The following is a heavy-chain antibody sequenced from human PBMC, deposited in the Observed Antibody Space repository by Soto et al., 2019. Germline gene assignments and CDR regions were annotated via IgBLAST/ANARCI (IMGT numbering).Heavy chain of an antibody. Sequence: GASVKVSCKASGYTFTSYYMHWVRQAPGQGLEWMGIINPSGGSTSYAQKFQGRVTMTRDTSTSTVYMELSSLRSEDTAVYYCARDVLLWFGEFLDYYYYGMDVWGQGTTVTVSS. CDR1: GYTFTSYY. V-gene: IGHV1-46*01. CDR3: ARDVLLWFGEFLDYYYYGMDV. J-gene: IGHJ6*02. CDR2: INPSGGST. D-gene: IGHD3-10*01.